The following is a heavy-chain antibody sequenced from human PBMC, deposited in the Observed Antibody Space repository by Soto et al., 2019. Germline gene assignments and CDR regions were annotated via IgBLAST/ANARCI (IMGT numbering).Heavy chain of an antibody. CDR3: AREATVELGWFDP. CDR2: IYHSGST. J-gene: IGHJ5*02. Sequence: SETLSLTCAVSGYSISSGYYWGWIRQPPGKGLEWIGSIYHSGSTYYNPPLKSRVTISVDTSKNQFSLKLSSVTAADTAVYYCAREATVELGWFDPWGQGTLVTVSS. D-gene: IGHD1-7*01. V-gene: IGHV4-38-2*02. CDR1: GYSISSGYY.